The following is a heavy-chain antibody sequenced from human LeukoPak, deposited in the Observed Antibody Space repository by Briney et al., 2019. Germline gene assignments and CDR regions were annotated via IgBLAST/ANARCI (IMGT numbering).Heavy chain of an antibody. V-gene: IGHV2-5*02. CDR2: IYWGDDK. CDR1: GFSLSTSGVG. CDR3: AHRLTYYYDSSGFDY. Sequence: ESGPTLVNPTQTLTLTCTFSGFSLSTSGVGVGWIRQPPGKALEWLALIYWGDDKRYSPSLKSRLTITKDTSKNQVVLTMTNMDPVDTATHYCAHRLTYYYDSSGFDYWGQGTLVTVSS. J-gene: IGHJ4*02. D-gene: IGHD3-22*01.